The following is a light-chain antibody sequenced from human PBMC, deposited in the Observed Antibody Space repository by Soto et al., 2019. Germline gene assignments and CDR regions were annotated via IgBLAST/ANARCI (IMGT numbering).Light chain of an antibody. Sequence: EIVLKQSPGTLSLSPGERDTLSSRASQSVVGKYLSWFQQKPGQAPRLHIHGACSRPTGTPDRFTGSVSVTVFSLTISGLEPEDFAAFYCQQYCSSPFTFGQGTKMEIK. CDR2: GAC. CDR1: QSVVGKY. V-gene: IGKV3-20*01. J-gene: IGKJ2*01. CDR3: QQYCSSPFT.